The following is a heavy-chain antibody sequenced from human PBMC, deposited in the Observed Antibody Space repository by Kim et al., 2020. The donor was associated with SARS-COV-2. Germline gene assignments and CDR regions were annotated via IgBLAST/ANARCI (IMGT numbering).Heavy chain of an antibody. CDR3: ARDTLHYDFWSGPTYYYYMDV. V-gene: IGHV4-4*07. CDR2: IYTSGST. D-gene: IGHD3-3*01. CDR1: GGSISSYY. Sequence: SETLSLTCTVSGGSISSYYWSWIRQPAGKGLEWIGRIYTSGSTNYNPSLKSRVTMSVDTSKNQFSLKLSSVTAADTAVYYCARDTLHYDFWSGPTYYYYMDVWGKGTTVTVSS. J-gene: IGHJ6*03.